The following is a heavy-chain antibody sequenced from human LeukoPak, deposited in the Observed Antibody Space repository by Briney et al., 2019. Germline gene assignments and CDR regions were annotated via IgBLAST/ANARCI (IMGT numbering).Heavy chain of an antibody. CDR2: ISSSSSYT. CDR1: GFTFSDYY. Sequence: GGSLRLSCAASGFTFSDYYMSWIRQAPGKGLEWVSYISSSSSYTNYADSVKGRFTISRDNAKNSLFLQMNTLRAEDTAVYYCARGAVAGLWYFDLWGRGTLVTVSS. CDR3: ARGAVAGLWYFDL. V-gene: IGHV3-11*06. J-gene: IGHJ2*01. D-gene: IGHD6-19*01.